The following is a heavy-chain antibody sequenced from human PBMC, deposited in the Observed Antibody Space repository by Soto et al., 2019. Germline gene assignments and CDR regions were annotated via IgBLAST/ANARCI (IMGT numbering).Heavy chain of an antibody. J-gene: IGHJ4*02. CDR2: ISYDAKHK. CDR3: AKGAVQDLWSGYYTLFDY. Sequence: PWWSQRLSCAASVFTFSTYGMHWLRQAPGKGLEWVAVISYDAKHKYYADSLKGRFTISRDNSKNTLYLQMNSLRAEDTAVYYCAKGAVQDLWSGYYTLFDYWGQGTLVTVSS. CDR1: VFTFSTYG. V-gene: IGHV3-30*18. D-gene: IGHD3-3*01.